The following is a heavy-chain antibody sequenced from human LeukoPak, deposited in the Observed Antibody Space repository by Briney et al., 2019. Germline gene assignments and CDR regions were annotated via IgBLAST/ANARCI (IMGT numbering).Heavy chain of an antibody. D-gene: IGHD3-9*01. J-gene: IGHJ4*02. CDR3: ARAITYYDILTGYSREYYFDY. CDR1: GGSISGYY. CDR2: IYHSGST. Sequence: SETLSLTCTVSGGSISGYYWSWIRQPPGKGLEWIAYIYHSGSTNYNPSLKSRVTISVDTSKNQFSLKLSSVTAADTAVYYCARAITYYDILTGYSREYYFDYWGQGTLVTVSS. V-gene: IGHV4-59*12.